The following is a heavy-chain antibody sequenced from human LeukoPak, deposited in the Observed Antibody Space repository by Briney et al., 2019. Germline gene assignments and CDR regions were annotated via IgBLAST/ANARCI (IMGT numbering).Heavy chain of an antibody. D-gene: IGHD6-13*01. Sequence: ASVKVSCKASGYTFTGYYMHWVRQAPGQGLEWMGWINPNSGGTNYAQKFQGRVTMTRDTSISTAYMELSRLRSDDTAVYYCARESVSIAAAGTTFDYWGQGTLVTVSS. V-gene: IGHV1-2*02. CDR1: GYTFTGYY. CDR2: INPNSGGT. CDR3: ARESVSIAAAGTTFDY. J-gene: IGHJ4*02.